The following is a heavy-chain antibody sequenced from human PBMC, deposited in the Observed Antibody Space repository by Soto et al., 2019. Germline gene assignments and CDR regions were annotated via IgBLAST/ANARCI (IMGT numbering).Heavy chain of an antibody. CDR1: GFTFSNYG. D-gene: IGHD3-10*01. V-gene: IGHV3-33*01. CDR2: ILNDGSNR. Sequence: QVQLVESGGGVVQPGRSLRLSCAASGFTFSNYGMHWVRQAPGKGLEWVAVILNDGSNRYHADSVKDRFTFSRDNSKPALDLQITSLRAEYTAVYYCARDDEYSGNGMDVWGQGTTVTVS. CDR3: ARDDEYSGNGMDV. J-gene: IGHJ6*02.